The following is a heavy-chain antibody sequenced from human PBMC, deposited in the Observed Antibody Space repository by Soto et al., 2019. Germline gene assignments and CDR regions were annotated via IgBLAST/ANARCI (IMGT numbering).Heavy chain of an antibody. J-gene: IGHJ6*02. D-gene: IGHD2-2*01. CDR3: ASGGDCSSTSCQDYYYYGMDV. Sequence: ASVKVSCKASGYTFTSYGISWVRQAPGQGLEWMGWISAYNGNTNYAQKLQGRVTMTTDTSTSTAYMELRSLSSDDTAVYYCASGGDCSSTSCQDYYYYGMDVWGQGTTVTVSS. CDR1: GYTFTSYG. V-gene: IGHV1-18*01. CDR2: ISAYNGNT.